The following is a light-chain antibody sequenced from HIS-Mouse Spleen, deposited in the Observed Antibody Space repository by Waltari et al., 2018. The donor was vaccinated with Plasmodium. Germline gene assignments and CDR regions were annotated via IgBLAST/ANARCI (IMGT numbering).Light chain of an antibody. CDR1: ALPKQY. Sequence: SYELTQPPSVSVSPGQTARITCSGDALPKQYAYWYPQKPGQAPVLVIYNDSERPSGIPERFSGSSSGTTVTLTISGVQVEDEADYYCQSADSSGTYRVFGGGTKLTVL. J-gene: IGLJ2*01. CDR3: QSADSSGTYRV. CDR2: NDS. V-gene: IGLV3-25*03.